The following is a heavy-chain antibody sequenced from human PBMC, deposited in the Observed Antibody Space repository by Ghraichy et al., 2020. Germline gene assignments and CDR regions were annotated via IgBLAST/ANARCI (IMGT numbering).Heavy chain of an antibody. Sequence: GGSLRLSCAASGFIFDDFAMHWVRQAPGKGLEWVSGITWNSDVKNYAGSVEGLFVISRDNAKTTLYLQMDRLTAEDTALYYFVKDASMGSDFFDSWGRGPLVTVSS. CDR1: GFIFDDFA. CDR3: VKDASMGSDFFDS. V-gene: IGHV3-9*01. D-gene: IGHD2-8*01. CDR2: ITWNSDVK. J-gene: IGHJ4*02.